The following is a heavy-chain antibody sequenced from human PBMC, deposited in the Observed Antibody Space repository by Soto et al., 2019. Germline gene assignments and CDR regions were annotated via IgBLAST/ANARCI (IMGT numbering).Heavy chain of an antibody. D-gene: IGHD2-21*01. Sequence: ASVKVSCKASGYSFSDYLIHWVRQAPGQGLEWMGWINPSTGATNFAQKFQGWVTMSRDTSISTAYLELRRLRSNDTAVYYCARDTAYCGGGECFSGKWLDPWGQGTLVTVSS. V-gene: IGHV1-2*04. J-gene: IGHJ5*02. CDR3: ARDTAYCGGGECFSGKWLDP. CDR2: INPSTGAT. CDR1: GYSFSDYL.